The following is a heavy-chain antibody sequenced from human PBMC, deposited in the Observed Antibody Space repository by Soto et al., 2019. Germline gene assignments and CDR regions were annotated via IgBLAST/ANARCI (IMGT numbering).Heavy chain of an antibody. V-gene: IGHV1-18*04. CDR3: ARDLITMVRGVIIPLNWFDP. CDR2: ISAYNGNT. Sequence: QVQLVPAGAEVKKPGASVKVSCKASGYTFTSYGISWVRQAPGQGLEWMGWISAYNGNTNYAQKLQGRVTMTTDTSTSTAYMELRSRRSDDTAVYYCARDLITMVRGVIIPLNWFDPWGQGPLVTVSS. J-gene: IGHJ5*02. CDR1: GYTFTSYG. D-gene: IGHD3-10*01.